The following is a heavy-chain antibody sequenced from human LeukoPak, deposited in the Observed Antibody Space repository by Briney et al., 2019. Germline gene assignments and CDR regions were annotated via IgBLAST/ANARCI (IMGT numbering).Heavy chain of an antibody. Sequence: GGSLRLSCEGSGFXFSSYAITWVRQAPGKGLEWVAVIWYDGSNKYYADSVKGRFTISRDNSKNTLYLQMNSLRAEDTAVYYCAKDFGEAAFDIWGQGTMVTVSS. CDR1: GFXFSSYA. V-gene: IGHV3-30*02. J-gene: IGHJ3*02. CDR3: AKDFGEAAFDI. D-gene: IGHD3-10*01. CDR2: IWYDGSNK.